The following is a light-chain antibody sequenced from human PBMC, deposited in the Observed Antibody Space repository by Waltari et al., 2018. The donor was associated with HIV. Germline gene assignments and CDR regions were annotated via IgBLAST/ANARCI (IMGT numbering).Light chain of an antibody. CDR1: QNIIGN. CDR2: AGA. V-gene: IGKV1-33*01. J-gene: IGKJ2*01. CDR3: LQYDKLPYT. Sequence: DIQMTQSPSSLPASVGDRVTITCQATQNIIGNLNWFQQKSGRAPKLLIYAGANLETGVPPRCSGGGSSTDYTLTISNRQPDDTGTYYGLQYDKLPYTCGQGTTLEI.